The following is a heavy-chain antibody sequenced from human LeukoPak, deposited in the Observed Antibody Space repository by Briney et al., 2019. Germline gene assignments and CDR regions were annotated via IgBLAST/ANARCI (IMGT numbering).Heavy chain of an antibody. CDR1: GGSISSGGYY. J-gene: IGHJ4*02. Sequence: SETLSLTCTVSGGSISSGGYYWSWIRQHPGKGLEWIGYIYYSGSTYYNPSLKSRVTISVDTSKNQFSLKLSSVTAADTAVYYCARGRHDYGDHNFDYWGQGTLVTVSS. V-gene: IGHV4-31*03. CDR2: IYYSGST. D-gene: IGHD4-17*01. CDR3: ARGRHDYGDHNFDY.